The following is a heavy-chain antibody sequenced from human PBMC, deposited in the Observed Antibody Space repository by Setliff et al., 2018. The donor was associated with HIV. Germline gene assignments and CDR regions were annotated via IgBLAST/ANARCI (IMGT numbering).Heavy chain of an antibody. CDR1: GYTFTSHG. Sequence: ASVKVSCKASGYTFTSHGISWVRQAPGQGLEWMGWISAYNGNTNYAQKFLGRVTMTTDTTTSTGYMELRSLRSDDTAVYFCARVGSYCTQFDYWRKGTLVTVSS. V-gene: IGHV1-18*01. D-gene: IGHD2-8*01. J-gene: IGHJ4*01. CDR3: ARVGSYCTQFDY. CDR2: ISAYNGNT.